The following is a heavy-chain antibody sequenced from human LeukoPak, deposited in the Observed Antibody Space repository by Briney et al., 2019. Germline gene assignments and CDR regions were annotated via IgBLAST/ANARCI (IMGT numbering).Heavy chain of an antibody. V-gene: IGHV5-51*03. Sequence: PGESLKISCKGSGYSFTSYWIGWVRQMPGKGLDWMGIIYPGDSDTRYSPSFQGQVTISADNSISTAYLQWSILKASDTAMYYCAREDADCGGDCYPFDYWGQGTLVTVS. D-gene: IGHD2-21*02. J-gene: IGHJ4*02. CDR3: AREDADCGGDCYPFDY. CDR2: IYPGDSDT. CDR1: GYSFTSYW.